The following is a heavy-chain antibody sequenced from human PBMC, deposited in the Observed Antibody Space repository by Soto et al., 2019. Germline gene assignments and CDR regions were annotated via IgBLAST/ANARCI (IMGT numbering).Heavy chain of an antibody. D-gene: IGHD2-15*01. J-gene: IGHJ5*02. CDR1: GFTFSDYY. CDR2: ISSSGSTI. V-gene: IGHV3-11*01. Sequence: GGSLRLSCAASGFTFSDYYMSWIRQAPGKGLEWVSYISSSGSTIYYADSVKGRFTISRDNAKNSLYLQMNSLRAEDTAVYYCARAGDIVVVVAAASWFDPWGQGTLVTVSS. CDR3: ARAGDIVVVVAAASWFDP.